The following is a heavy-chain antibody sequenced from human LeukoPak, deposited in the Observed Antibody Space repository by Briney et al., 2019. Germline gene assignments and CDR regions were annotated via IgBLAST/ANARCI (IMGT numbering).Heavy chain of an antibody. Sequence: GGSLRLSCAASGFTFSSIAMSWVRQAPDKGPEWVSTISGSGGGTYYADSVKGRFTISRDDSKNTLYLQMNSLRAEDTAVYYCARRGLVNTEYLEHWGQGTLVTVSS. V-gene: IGHV3-23*01. CDR3: ARRGLVNTEYLEH. CDR2: ISGSGGGT. CDR1: GFTFSSIA. D-gene: IGHD6-6*01. J-gene: IGHJ1*01.